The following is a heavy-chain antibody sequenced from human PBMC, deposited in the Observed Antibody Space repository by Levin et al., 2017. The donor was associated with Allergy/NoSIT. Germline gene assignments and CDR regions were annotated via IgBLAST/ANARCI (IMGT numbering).Heavy chain of an antibody. CDR2: INHSGST. Sequence: SETLSLTCAVYGGSFSGYYWSWIRQPPGKGLEWIGEINHSGSTNYNPSLKSRVTISVDTSKNQFSLKLSSVTAADTAVYYCARGPIAAAGTRGSVLHDAFDIWGQGTMVTVSS. CDR3: ARGPIAAAGTRGSVLHDAFDI. V-gene: IGHV4-34*01. CDR1: GGSFSGYY. J-gene: IGHJ3*02. D-gene: IGHD6-13*01.